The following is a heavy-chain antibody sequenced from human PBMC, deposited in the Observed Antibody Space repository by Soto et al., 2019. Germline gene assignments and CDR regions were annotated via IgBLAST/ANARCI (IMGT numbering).Heavy chain of an antibody. J-gene: IGHJ6*02. CDR2: ISYDGSNK. CDR1: GFTLSSYG. Sequence: PGGSLRLSCAASGFTLSSYGMHWVRQAPGKGLEWVAVISYDGSNKYYADSVKGRFTISRDNSKNTLYLQMNSLRAEDTAVYYCAKARTTYYDFWSGYYSYGMEVWGQGTTVTGSS. D-gene: IGHD3-3*01. CDR3: AKARTTYYDFWSGYYSYGMEV. V-gene: IGHV3-30*18.